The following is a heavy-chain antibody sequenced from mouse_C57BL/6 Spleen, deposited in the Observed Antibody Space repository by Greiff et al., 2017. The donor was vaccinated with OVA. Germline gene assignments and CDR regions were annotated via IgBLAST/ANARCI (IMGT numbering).Heavy chain of an antibody. CDR1: GYAFSSSW. CDR3: AGGGNYDKEDWCAY. J-gene: IGHJ3*01. D-gene: IGHD2-4*01. CDR2: IYPGAGDT. Sequence: VQLQQSGPELVKPGASVKISCKASGYAFSSSWMNWVKQRPGKGLEWIGRIYPGAGDTNYNGKFKGKATLTADKSSSTAYMQLSSLTSEDAEVYFGAGGGNYDKEDWCAYWGQGTLVTVSA. V-gene: IGHV1-82*01.